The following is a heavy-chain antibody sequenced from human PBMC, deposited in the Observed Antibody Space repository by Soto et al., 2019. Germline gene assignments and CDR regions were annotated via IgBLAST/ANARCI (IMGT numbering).Heavy chain of an antibody. CDR3: ARDLYDFWSGYYDYYYYYGMDV. CDR2: IYSGGST. D-gene: IGHD3-3*01. CDR1: GFTVSSNY. J-gene: IGHJ6*02. V-gene: IGHV3-53*01. Sequence: RRLSCAASGFTVSSNYMSWVRQAPGKGLEWVSVIYSGGSTYYADSVKGRFTISRDNSKNTLYLQMNSLRAEDTAVYYCARDLYDFWSGYYDYYYYYGMDVWGQGTTVTVSS.